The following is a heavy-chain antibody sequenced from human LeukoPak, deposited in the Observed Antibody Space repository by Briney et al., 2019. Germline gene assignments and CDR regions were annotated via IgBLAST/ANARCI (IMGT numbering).Heavy chain of an antibody. CDR2: ITGSGDGT. CDR1: GFTFSNYA. CDR3: VKGFVHPTYYFDY. Sequence: GGSLRLSCAASGFTFSNYAMMCVRQAPGKRLEWVSSITGSGDGTYYADSVRGRFTISRDNSENTLYLQLNSLRAEDTAVYFCVKGFVHPTYYFDYWGQGTLVTVST. J-gene: IGHJ4*02. D-gene: IGHD3-10*01. V-gene: IGHV3-23*01.